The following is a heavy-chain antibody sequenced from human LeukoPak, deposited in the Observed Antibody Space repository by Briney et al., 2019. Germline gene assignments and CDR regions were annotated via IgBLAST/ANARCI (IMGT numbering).Heavy chain of an antibody. Sequence: ASVKVSCKASGYTFTGYYMHWVRQAPGQGLEWMGWINPNSGGTNYAQKFQGRVTMTRDTSISTAYMELSRLRSDDTAVYYCARARLGYYYDSSGYWFDYWGQGTLITVSS. CDR1: GYTFTGYY. CDR2: INPNSGGT. V-gene: IGHV1-2*02. J-gene: IGHJ4*02. CDR3: ARARLGYYYDSSGYWFDY. D-gene: IGHD3-22*01.